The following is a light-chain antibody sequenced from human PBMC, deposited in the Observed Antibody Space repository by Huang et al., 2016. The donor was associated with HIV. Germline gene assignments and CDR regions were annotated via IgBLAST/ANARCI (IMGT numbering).Light chain of an antibody. V-gene: IGKV3-20*01. Sequence: DIVLTQSPGTVSLSPWERATLSCRASQSINSNSLAWYQQKPGLAHRLLIYDASTRASDVPAMFSGSGSVTNFSPTISMLEPEDFSVYFFQQYDSTFFTFGPGTKVDI. CDR1: QSINSNS. CDR2: DAS. CDR3: QQYDSTFFT. J-gene: IGKJ3*01.